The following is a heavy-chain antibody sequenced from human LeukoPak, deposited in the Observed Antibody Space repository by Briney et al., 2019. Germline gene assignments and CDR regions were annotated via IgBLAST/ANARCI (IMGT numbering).Heavy chain of an antibody. V-gene: IGHV1-18*01. CDR3: ARAGYCGDGGCRGGSAFDV. D-gene: IGHD2-15*01. J-gene: IGHJ3*01. CDR1: GYTSTNYD. Sequence: ASVKVSCKTSGYTSTNYDIYWVRQAPGQGLECMGWISGYNGDTSYAQVLQGRFTVTTDTSTSTAYMELRSLTYDDTAVYYCARAGYCGDGGCRGGSAFDVWGQGTMVTVSS. CDR2: ISGYNGDT.